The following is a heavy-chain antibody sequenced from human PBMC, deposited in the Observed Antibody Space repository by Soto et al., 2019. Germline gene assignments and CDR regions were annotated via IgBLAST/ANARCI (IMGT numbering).Heavy chain of an antibody. V-gene: IGHV4-30-4*01. CDR1: GGSISSGDYY. CDR3: ARETGGSVSGVVIIPHFDY. D-gene: IGHD3-3*01. Sequence: KPSETLSLTCTVSGGSISSGDYYWSWIRQPPGKGLEWIGYIYYSGSTYYNPSLKSRVTISVDTSKNQFSLKLSSVTAADTAVYYCARETGGSVSGVVIIPHFDYWGQGTLVTVSS. CDR2: IYYSGST. J-gene: IGHJ4*02.